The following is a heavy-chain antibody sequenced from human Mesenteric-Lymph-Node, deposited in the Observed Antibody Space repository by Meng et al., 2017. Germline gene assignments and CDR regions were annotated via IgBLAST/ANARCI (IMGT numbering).Heavy chain of an antibody. CDR1: GGSRSRYY. V-gene: IGHV4-59*12. D-gene: IGHD2-21*02. J-gene: IGHJ4*02. Sequence: GSLRLSCTVSGGSRSRYYWSWIRQSPGKGLELIGNDYSSGTTNYNPSLKSRVTKSVDTSKNQFSLKLSSVTAADTAVYYCARDVVELRGGDCYFDYWGQGTLVTVSS. CDR3: ARDVVELRGGDCYFDY. CDR2: DYSSGTT.